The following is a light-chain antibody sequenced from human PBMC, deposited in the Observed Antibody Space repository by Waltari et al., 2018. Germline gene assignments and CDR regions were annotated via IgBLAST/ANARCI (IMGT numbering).Light chain of an antibody. CDR2: AAS. J-gene: IGKJ4*01. V-gene: IGKV1-27*01. Sequence: DIQMTQSPSSLSASVGDRVTITCRASQAISNYLAWYKQKPGKVPKLLIYAASILQSGVPSRFSGTGSGTGFSLTISSLQPEDVATYYCQKYNRATLTFGGGTKVEIK. CDR3: QKYNRATLT. CDR1: QAISNY.